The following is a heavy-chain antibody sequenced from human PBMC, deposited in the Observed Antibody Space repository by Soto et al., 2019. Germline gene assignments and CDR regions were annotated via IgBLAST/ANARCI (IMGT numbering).Heavy chain of an antibody. D-gene: IGHD3-9*01. Sequence: GSLRLSCAASGFTFSSYSMNWVRQAPGKGLEWVSYISSSSSTIYYADSVKGRFTISRDNAKNSLYLQMNSLRAEDTAVYYCARDAPSVLRYFDWPLDYWGQGTLVTVSS. V-gene: IGHV3-48*01. CDR2: ISSSSSTI. J-gene: IGHJ4*02. CDR3: ARDAPSVLRYFDWPLDY. CDR1: GFTFSSYS.